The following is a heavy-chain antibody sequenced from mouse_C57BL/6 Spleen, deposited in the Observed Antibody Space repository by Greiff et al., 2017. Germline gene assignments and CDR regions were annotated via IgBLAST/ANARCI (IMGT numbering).Heavy chain of an antibody. V-gene: IGHV1-69*01. CDR3: ARAGGITTDGYFDV. D-gene: IGHD1-1*01. CDR2: IDPSDSYT. CDR1: GYTFTSYW. J-gene: IGHJ1*03. Sequence: QVNLQQPGAELVMPGASVTLSCKASGYTFTSYWMHWVKQRPGQGLEWIGEIDPSDSYTNYNQKFKGKSTFTVDKSSSTAYMQLSSLTSEDSAVYYCARAGGITTDGYFDVWGTGTTVTVSS.